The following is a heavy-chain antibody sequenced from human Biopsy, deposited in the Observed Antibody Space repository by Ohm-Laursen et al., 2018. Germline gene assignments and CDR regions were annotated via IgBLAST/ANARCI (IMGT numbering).Heavy chain of an antibody. D-gene: IGHD3-10*01. V-gene: IGHV4-34*01. J-gene: IGHJ6*02. Sequence: SDTLSLTCAVYGGSFSGYYWSWIRQPPGKGLEWIGEINHRGSTNYNPSLKSRVTISVDTSKNQFSLKLRSVTAADTAVYYCARAVDYYGPYYCYGLDVWGQGTTVTVSS. CDR3: ARAVDYYGPYYCYGLDV. CDR2: INHRGST. CDR1: GGSFSGYY.